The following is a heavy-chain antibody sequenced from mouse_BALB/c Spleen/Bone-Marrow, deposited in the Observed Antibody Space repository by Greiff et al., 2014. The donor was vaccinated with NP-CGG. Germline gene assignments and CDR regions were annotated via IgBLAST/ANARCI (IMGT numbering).Heavy chain of an antibody. CDR3: ARPIFL. V-gene: IGHV14-3*02. CDR1: GFNIKETY. CDR2: IDPANGNT. Sequence: VQLQQPGAELVKPGASVKLSCTASGFNIKETYMHWVKQRPEQGLEWIGRIDPANGNTKYDPKFQGKATITADTSSNTAYLQLSSLTSEDTAVYYCARPIFLWGQGTSVTVSS. J-gene: IGHJ4*01.